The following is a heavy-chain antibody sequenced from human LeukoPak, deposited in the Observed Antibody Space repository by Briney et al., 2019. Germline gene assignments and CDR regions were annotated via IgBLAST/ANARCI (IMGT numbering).Heavy chain of an antibody. J-gene: IGHJ4*02. V-gene: IGHV4-4*07. CDR2: IYTSGST. D-gene: IGHD6-13*01. CDR3: ARETTGAGTARPFDY. CDR1: GGSISNFY. Sequence: SETLSLTCTASGGSISNFYWSWIRQPAGQALEWIGRIYTSGSTNYNPSLKSRVTMSVDTSKNQFSLKLSSVTAADTAVYYCARETTGAGTARPFDYWGQGTLVTVSS.